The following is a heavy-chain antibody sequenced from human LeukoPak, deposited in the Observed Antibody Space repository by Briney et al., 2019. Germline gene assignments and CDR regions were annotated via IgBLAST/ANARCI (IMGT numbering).Heavy chain of an antibody. D-gene: IGHD3-22*01. V-gene: IGHV4-4*07. CDR1: GGSISSYY. CDR3: AREGVADYYDSSGYLYYFDY. Sequence: PSETLSLTCTVSGGSISSYYWSWIRQPAGEGLEWIGRSYTSGSTNYNPSLKSRVTMSVDTSKNQFSLKLSSVTAADTAVYYCAREGVADYYDSSGYLYYFDYWGQGTLVTVSS. J-gene: IGHJ4*02. CDR2: SYTSGST.